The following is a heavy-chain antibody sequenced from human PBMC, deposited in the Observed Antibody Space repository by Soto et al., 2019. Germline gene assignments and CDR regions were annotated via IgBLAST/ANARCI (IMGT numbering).Heavy chain of an antibody. D-gene: IGHD2-15*01. CDR2: IYYSGST. J-gene: IGHJ6*02. CDR1: GGSISSGDYY. Sequence: SETLSLTCTVSGGSISSGDYYWSWIRQPPGKGLERIGYIYYSGSTYYNPSLKSRVTISVDTSKNQFSLKLSSVTAADTAVYYCARGGIVVVVGDYGMDVWGQGTTVTVSS. CDR3: ARGGIVVVVGDYGMDV. V-gene: IGHV4-30-4*01.